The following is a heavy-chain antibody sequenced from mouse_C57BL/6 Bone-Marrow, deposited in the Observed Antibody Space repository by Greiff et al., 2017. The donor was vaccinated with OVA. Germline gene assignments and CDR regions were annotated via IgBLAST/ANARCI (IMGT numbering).Heavy chain of an antibody. CDR2: ISDGGSYT. V-gene: IGHV5-4*03. Sequence: DVMLVESGGGLVKPGGSLKLSCAASGFTFSSYAMSWVRQTPEKRLEWVATISDGGSYTYYPDNVKVRFTISRDNAKNNLYLQMSHLKSEDTAMYSCASAYYSNRVFAYWGQGTLVTVST. CDR3: ASAYYSNRVFAY. CDR1: GFTFSSYA. J-gene: IGHJ3*01. D-gene: IGHD2-5*01.